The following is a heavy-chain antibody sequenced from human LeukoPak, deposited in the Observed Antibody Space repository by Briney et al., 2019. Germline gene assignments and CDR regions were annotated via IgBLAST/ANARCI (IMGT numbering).Heavy chain of an antibody. Sequence: LSLTCAVYGGSFSGYYWSWIRQPPGKGLEWIGEINHSGSTNYNPSLKSRVTISVDTSKNQFSLKLSSVTAADTAVYYCARRTTFITMVRGKGTPTPEFDYWGQGTLVTVSS. CDR2: INHSGST. D-gene: IGHD3-10*01. CDR1: GGSFSGYY. V-gene: IGHV4-34*01. CDR3: ARRTTFITMVRGKGTPTPEFDY. J-gene: IGHJ4*02.